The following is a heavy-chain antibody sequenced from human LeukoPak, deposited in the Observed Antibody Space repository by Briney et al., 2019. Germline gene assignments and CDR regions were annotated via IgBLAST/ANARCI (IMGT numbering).Heavy chain of an antibody. CDR2: IYYSGST. Sequence: TSETLSLTCTVSGGSISSSSYYWGWIRQPPGRGLEWIGSIYYSGSTYYNPSIKSRVTISVDTSKNQFSLKLSSVTAADTAVYYCARWWITMVRGVRNWFDPWGQGTLVTVSS. J-gene: IGHJ5*02. D-gene: IGHD3-10*01. CDR1: GGSISSSSYY. CDR3: ARWWITMVRGVRNWFDP. V-gene: IGHV4-39*01.